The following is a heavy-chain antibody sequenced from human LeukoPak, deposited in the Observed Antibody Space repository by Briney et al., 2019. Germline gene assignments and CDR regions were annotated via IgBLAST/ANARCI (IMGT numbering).Heavy chain of an antibody. J-gene: IGHJ4*02. V-gene: IGHV3-23*01. CDR2: ISGVGVTT. D-gene: IGHD4-17*01. CDR3: AKDQGNFYGDYEDY. Sequence: GGSLRLSCAASGFTLRSYTMSWVRQAPGKGLEWVSTISGVGVTTYYADSVKGRFTISRDNSKNTLYLQMNSLRAEDTAVYYCAKDQGNFYGDYEDYWGQGTLVTVSS. CDR1: GFTLRSYT.